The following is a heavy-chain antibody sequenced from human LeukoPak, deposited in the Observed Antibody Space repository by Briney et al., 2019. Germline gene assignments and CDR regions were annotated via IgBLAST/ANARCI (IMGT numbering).Heavy chain of an antibody. J-gene: IGHJ4*02. CDR2: IYYSGST. D-gene: IGHD3-22*01. CDR3: ARGADSSGYYSIFYFDY. V-gene: IGHV4-59*01. CDR1: GGSISSNY. Sequence: PSETLSLTCTVSGGSISSNYWTWIRQPAGKGLEWIGYIYYSGSTNYNPSLKSRVTISVDTSKNQFSLKLSSVTAADTAVYYCARGADSSGYYSIFYFDYWGQGTLVTVSS.